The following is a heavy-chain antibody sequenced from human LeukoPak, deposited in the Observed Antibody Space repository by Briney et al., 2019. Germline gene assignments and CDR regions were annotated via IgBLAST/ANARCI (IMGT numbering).Heavy chain of an antibody. J-gene: IGHJ6*02. CDR1: GFTFNNYE. CDR2: ISRSGSTI. CDR3: ARPKSNYYDSGGFYHSYGLDV. V-gene: IGHV3-48*03. D-gene: IGHD3-22*01. Sequence: GGSLRLSCAASGFTFNNYEMNWVRQAPGKGLEWVSYISRSGSTIYYAESVRGRFTISRDNAKNSLYLQMNSLRAEDTAVYYCARPKSNYYDSGGFYHSYGLDVWGQGTTVTVSS.